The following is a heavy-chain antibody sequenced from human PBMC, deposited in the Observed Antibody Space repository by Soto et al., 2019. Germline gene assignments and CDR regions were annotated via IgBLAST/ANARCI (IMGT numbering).Heavy chain of an antibody. CDR2: ISGSGGST. V-gene: IGHV3-23*01. CDR3: AKMWGSCCSGGSCYSPPY. D-gene: IGHD2-15*01. Sequence: EVQLLDSGGGLVQPGGSLRLSCAASGFTFSSYAMSWVRQAPGKGPEWVSAISGSGGSTYYADSVKGGFTISRDNSKTTLYVQMNGLRADHTVVYYCAKMWGSCCSGGSCYSPPYWGQGRLVTVSS. CDR1: GFTFSSYA. J-gene: IGHJ4*02.